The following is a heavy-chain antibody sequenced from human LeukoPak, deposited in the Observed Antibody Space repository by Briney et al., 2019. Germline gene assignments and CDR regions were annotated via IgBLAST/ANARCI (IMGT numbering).Heavy chain of an antibody. V-gene: IGHV3-13*01. CDR2: IGTAGDT. J-gene: IGHJ4*02. CDR1: GFTFSSYS. CDR3: ARAGYSSSWYVY. Sequence: GGSLRLSCAASGFTFSSYSMNWVRQATGKGLEWVSAIGTAGDTYSPGSVKGQFTISRENAKNSLYLQMNSLRAGDTAVYYCARAGYSSSWYVYWGQGTLVTVSS. D-gene: IGHD6-13*01.